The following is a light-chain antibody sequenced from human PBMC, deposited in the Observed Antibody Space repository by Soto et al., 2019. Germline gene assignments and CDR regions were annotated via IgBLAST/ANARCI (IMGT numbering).Light chain of an antibody. CDR1: PGIRND. Sequence: DIQMTQSPSSLSASVGDRVPLTCRASPGIRNDLAWYQQKPGKAPKRLIYAASSLQSGVPSRFSGSGSGTEFTLTISSLQPEDFATYYCVQHNNYPRTFGQGTKV. CDR3: VQHNNYPRT. V-gene: IGKV1-17*01. J-gene: IGKJ1*01. CDR2: AAS.